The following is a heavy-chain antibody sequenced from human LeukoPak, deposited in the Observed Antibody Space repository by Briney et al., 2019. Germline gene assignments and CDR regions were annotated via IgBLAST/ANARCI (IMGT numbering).Heavy chain of an antibody. D-gene: IGHD1-26*01. CDR2: IYPGDSDT. J-gene: IGHJ4*02. V-gene: IGHV5-51*01. Sequence: GESLKISCKGSGYTFTSYWIGWVRQMPGKGLEWMGIIYPGDSDTRYSPSFQGQVTISADKSISTAYPQWSSLKASDTAMYYCARRRMGATGDFDYWGQGTLVTVSS. CDR1: GYTFTSYW. CDR3: ARRRMGATGDFDY.